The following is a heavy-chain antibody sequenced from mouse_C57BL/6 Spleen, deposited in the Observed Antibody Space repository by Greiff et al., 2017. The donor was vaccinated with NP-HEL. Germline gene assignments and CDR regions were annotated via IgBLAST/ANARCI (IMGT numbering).Heavy chain of an antibody. D-gene: IGHD1-1*01. Sequence: DVHLVESGGGLVQPKGSLKLSCAASGFSFNTYAMNWVRQAPGKGLEWVARIRSKSNNYATYYADSVKDRFTISRDDSESMLYLQMNNLKTEDTAMYYCVRQGPYYYGSRYGYFDVWGTGTTVTVSS. CDR1: GFSFNTYA. CDR2: IRSKSNNYAT. CDR3: VRQGPYYYGSRYGYFDV. V-gene: IGHV10-1*01. J-gene: IGHJ1*03.